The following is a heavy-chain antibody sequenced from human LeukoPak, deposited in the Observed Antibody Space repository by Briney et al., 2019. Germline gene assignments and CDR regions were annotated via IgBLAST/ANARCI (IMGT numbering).Heavy chain of an antibody. J-gene: IGHJ4*02. CDR3: ARVANRGGRGDSYYFDY. V-gene: IGHV4-59*01. Sequence: SETLSLTCTVSGDSISSYYWSWIRQPPGKGLEWIGDIYNSGSTNYNPSLKSRVTISVDTSKNQFSLKLSSVTAAGTPVYYCARVANRGGRGDSYYFDYWGQGTLVTVSS. D-gene: IGHD2-21*02. CDR2: IYNSGST. CDR1: GDSISSYY.